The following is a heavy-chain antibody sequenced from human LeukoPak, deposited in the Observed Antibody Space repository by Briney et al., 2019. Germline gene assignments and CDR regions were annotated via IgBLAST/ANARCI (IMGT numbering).Heavy chain of an antibody. J-gene: IGHJ4*02. CDR3: ARAQPPFD. CDR2: IFSSDSTI. V-gene: IGHV3-48*03. Sequence: PGGSLRLSCAASGFTFSNYAMNWVRQAPGRALEWVSHIFSSDSTIGYADSVKGRFTISRDNAKNSLYLQMNSLRAEDTAVYYCARAQPPFDWGQGTLVTVYS. D-gene: IGHD3-3*01. CDR1: GFTFSNYA.